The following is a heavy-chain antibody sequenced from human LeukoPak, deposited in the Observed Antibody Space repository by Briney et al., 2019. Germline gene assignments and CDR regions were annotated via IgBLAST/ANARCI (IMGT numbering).Heavy chain of an antibody. V-gene: IGHV3-23*01. CDR1: GFSFSSYA. D-gene: IGHD3-22*01. Sequence: GGSLRLSCAASGFSFSSYAMTWVRQAPGKGLEWVSAINGRGDHTYYADSVKGRFTISRDHSKSKLYLQMNSLRAEDTAVYYCAKHNDYDSSGYSYHFDSWGQGTLVTVSS. CDR3: AKHNDYDSSGYSYHFDS. CDR2: INGRGDHT. J-gene: IGHJ4*02.